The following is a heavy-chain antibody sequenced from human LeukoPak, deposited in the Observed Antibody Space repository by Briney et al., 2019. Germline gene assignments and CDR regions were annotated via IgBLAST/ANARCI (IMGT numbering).Heavy chain of an antibody. V-gene: IGHV1-2*02. J-gene: IGHJ4*02. CDR3: TTNAAALDY. CDR1: GYTFTDHY. CDR2: MNPSDNGA. D-gene: IGHD6-13*01. Sequence: GASVKVSCKASGYTFTDHYIHWVRQAPGQGLEWMGWMNPSDNGANYAQKFQGRVAMTRDTSISTAYVEVTRLTSDDTAVYYCTTNAAALDYWGQGTLVTVSS.